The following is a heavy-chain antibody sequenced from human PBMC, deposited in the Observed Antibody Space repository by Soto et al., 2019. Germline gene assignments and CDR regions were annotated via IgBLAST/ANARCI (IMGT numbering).Heavy chain of an antibody. D-gene: IGHD3-10*01. CDR1: GGSISPYH. V-gene: IGHV4-59*01. CDR3: VREYGSGSYRWFDP. J-gene: IGHJ5*02. CDR2: IFYTGRT. Sequence: SETLSLTCTISGGSISPYHWSWIRQPPGKGLEWIGDIFYTGRTKYNPSLQSRVTMSLGTSKNHFYLKLTSVTAADTAVYYCVREYGSGSYRWFDPWGQGTLVTVSS.